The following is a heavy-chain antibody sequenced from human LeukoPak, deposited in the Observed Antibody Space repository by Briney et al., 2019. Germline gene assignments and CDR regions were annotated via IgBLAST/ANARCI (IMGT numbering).Heavy chain of an antibody. V-gene: IGHV3-23*01. CDR3: AKVRFGEYFAYFDY. D-gene: IGHD3-16*01. CDR2: ISGSGGSR. Sequence: GGSLRLSCAASGFTFSSYGMSWVRQAPGTGLEWVSAISGSGGSRYYADSVKGRFTISRDNTKNTLYLQMNSLRAEDTAVYYCAKVRFGEYFAYFDYWGQGTLVTVSS. J-gene: IGHJ4*02. CDR1: GFTFSSYG.